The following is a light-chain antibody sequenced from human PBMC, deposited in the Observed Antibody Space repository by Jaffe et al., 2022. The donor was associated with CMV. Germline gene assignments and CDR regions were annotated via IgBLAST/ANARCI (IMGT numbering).Light chain of an antibody. CDR3: HQYGSSPWT. Sequence: EIVLTQSPGTLSLSPGERATLSCRASESISTSYVAWFQQKRGQAPRILIYGASYRATGIPNRFSGSASGTDFTLTISRLEPEDFAVYYCHQYGSSPWTFGQGTKVEIK. V-gene: IGKV3-20*01. CDR1: ESISTSY. J-gene: IGKJ1*01. CDR2: GAS.